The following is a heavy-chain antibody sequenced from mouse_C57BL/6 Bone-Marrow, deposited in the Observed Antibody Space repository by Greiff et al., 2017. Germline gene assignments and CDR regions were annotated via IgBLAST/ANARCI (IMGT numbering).Heavy chain of an antibody. J-gene: IGHJ3*01. V-gene: IGHV1-62-2*01. D-gene: IGHD1-1*01. CDR2: FYPGSGSI. CDR1: GYTFTEYT. Sequence: QVQLQQSGAELVKPGASVKLSCKASGYTFTEYTIHWVKQRSGQGLEWIGWFYPGSGSIKYNEKFKDKATLTADKSSSTVYMELSRLTSEDSAVXCCARHEEEDYGSSPWFAYWGQGTLVTVSA. CDR3: ARHEEEDYGSSPWFAY.